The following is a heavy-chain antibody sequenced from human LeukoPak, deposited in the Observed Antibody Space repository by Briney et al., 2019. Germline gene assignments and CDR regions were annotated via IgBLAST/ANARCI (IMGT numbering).Heavy chain of an antibody. J-gene: IGHJ4*02. CDR1: GFTFSSYS. Sequence: GGSLRLSCAASGFTFSSYSMNWVRQAPGKGLEWVSSISSSSSYIYYADSVKGRFTISRDNAKNSLYLQMNSLRAEDTAVYYCARGLRYSTGWYYFDYWGQGTLVTVSS. CDR3: ARGLRYSTGWYYFDY. CDR2: ISSSSSYI. V-gene: IGHV3-21*04. D-gene: IGHD6-19*01.